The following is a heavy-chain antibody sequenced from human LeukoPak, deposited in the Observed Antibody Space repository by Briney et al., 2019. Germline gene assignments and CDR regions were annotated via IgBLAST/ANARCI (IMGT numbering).Heavy chain of an antibody. V-gene: IGHV4-59*01. CDR1: GGSISSYY. D-gene: IGHD6-13*01. CDR3: ARDRRGIAAAGTFDY. CDR2: IYYSGST. J-gene: IGHJ4*02. Sequence: SETLFLTCTVSGGSISSYYWSWIRQPPGKGLEWIGYIYYSGSTNYNPSLKSRVTISVDTSKNQFSLKLSSVTAADTAVYYCARDRRGIAAAGTFDYWGQGTLVTVSS.